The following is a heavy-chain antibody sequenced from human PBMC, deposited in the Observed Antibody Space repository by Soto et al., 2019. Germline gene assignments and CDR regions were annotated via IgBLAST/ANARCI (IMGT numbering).Heavy chain of an antibody. J-gene: IGHJ6*02. Sequence: SETLSLTCTVSGGSVSSGSYYWSWIRQPPGKGLEWIGYIYNSGSTNYNPSLKSRVTISVDTSKNQFSLKLSSVTAADTAVYYCARLTTPTPYYFYYGMDVWGQGTTVT. V-gene: IGHV4-61*01. CDR3: ARLTTPTPYYFYYGMDV. CDR2: IYNSGST. D-gene: IGHD4-17*01. CDR1: GGSVSSGSYY.